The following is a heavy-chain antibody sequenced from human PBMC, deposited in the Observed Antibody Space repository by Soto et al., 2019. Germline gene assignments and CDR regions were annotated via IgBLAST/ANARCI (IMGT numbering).Heavy chain of an antibody. V-gene: IGHV4-59*01. CDR2: IYYSGST. Sequence: PSESLSLTCTVSGGSISSYYWSWIRQPPGKGLEWIGYIYYSGSTNYNPSLKSRVTISVDTSKNQFSLKLSSVTAADTAVYYCARDLLPGGGEKHFSSSNWSGYAFDIWGQGTMVTVSS. D-gene: IGHD6-13*01. CDR3: ARDLLPGGGEKHFSSSNWSGYAFDI. CDR1: GGSISSYY. J-gene: IGHJ3*02.